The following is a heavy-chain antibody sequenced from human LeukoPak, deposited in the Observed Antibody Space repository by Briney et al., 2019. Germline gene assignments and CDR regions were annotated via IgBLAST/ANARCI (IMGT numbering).Heavy chain of an antibody. V-gene: IGHV4-59*01. J-gene: IGHJ6*02. D-gene: IGHD5-18*01. CDR3: ARDTNGYSYAYGMDV. CDR1: GGSISSYY. Sequence: PSETLSLTCTVSGGSISSYYWSWIRQPPGKGLEWIGYIYYSGSTNYNPSLKSRVAISVDTSKNQFSLKLSSVTAADTAVYYCARDTNGYSYAYGMDVWGQGTTVTVSS. CDR2: IYYSGST.